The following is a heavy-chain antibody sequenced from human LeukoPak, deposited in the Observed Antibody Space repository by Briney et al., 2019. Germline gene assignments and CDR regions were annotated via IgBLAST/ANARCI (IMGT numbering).Heavy chain of an antibody. J-gene: IGHJ2*01. CDR2: VYYSGST. V-gene: IGHV4-59*02. CDR3: AREANSPTARYWYFDL. CDR1: GGSVSSYY. Sequence: SETLSLTCTVSGGSVSSYYWSWMRQSPGKGLEWIGYVYYSGSTNYNPALKSRVTISLDTSENQFSLKLSSVTAADTAVYYCAREANSPTARYWYFDLWGRGTQVTVSS. D-gene: IGHD2-21*01.